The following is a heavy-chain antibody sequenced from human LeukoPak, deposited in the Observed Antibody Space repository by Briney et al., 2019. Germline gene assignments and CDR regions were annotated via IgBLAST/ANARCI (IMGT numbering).Heavy chain of an antibody. V-gene: IGHV3-23*01. CDR1: GFTFSSYA. J-gene: IGHJ4*02. D-gene: IGHD3-22*01. CDR2: ISGSGGST. Sequence: GGSLRLSCAASGFTFSSYAMSWVRQAPGKGLEWVSAISGSGGSTYYADSVKGRFTISRDNSKNTLYLQMNSLRAEDTAVYYCAKDGPTSYYYDSSGYFYWGQGTLVTVSS. CDR3: AKDGPTSYYYDSSGYFY.